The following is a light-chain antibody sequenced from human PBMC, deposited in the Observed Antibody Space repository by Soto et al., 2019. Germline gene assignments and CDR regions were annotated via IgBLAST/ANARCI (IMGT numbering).Light chain of an antibody. V-gene: IGKV1-27*01. CDR3: QKYNSAPLT. Sequence: QGSQSASPLSASIADRVTTTCRASLTISSYLAWYQQKPGKIPNLLIYAASTLQAGVPSRFSGSGSGTDFTLTISSLQPEDVAAYYCQKYNSAPLTFGRGTKVDIK. CDR1: LTISSY. J-gene: IGKJ4*01. CDR2: AAS.